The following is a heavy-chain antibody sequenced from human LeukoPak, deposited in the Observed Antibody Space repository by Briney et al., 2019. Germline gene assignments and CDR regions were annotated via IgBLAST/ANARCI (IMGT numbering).Heavy chain of an antibody. CDR3: ARRGWYSWGTDY. D-gene: IGHD6-19*01. CDR2: INHSGST. V-gene: IGHV4-34*01. CDR1: GGSFSGNY. J-gene: IGHJ4*02. Sequence: SETLSLTCAVYGGSFSGNYWSWIRQPPGKGLEWIGEINHSGSTNYNPSLKSRVTISVDTSKNQFSLKLSSVTAADTAVYYCARRGWYSWGTDYWGQGTLVTVSS.